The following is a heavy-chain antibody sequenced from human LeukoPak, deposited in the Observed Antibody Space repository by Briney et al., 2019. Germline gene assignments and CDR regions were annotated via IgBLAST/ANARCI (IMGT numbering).Heavy chain of an antibody. Sequence: GASVKVSCKASGYTFTGYCMHWVRQAPGQGLEWMGRINPNSGGTNYAQKFQGRVTMTRDTSISTAYMELSRLRSDDTAVYYCARAPHYYDSSGYYYVSDDWFDYWGQGTLVTVSS. D-gene: IGHD3-22*01. CDR3: ARAPHYYDSSGYYYVSDDWFDY. V-gene: IGHV1-2*06. CDR2: INPNSGGT. J-gene: IGHJ4*02. CDR1: GYTFTGYC.